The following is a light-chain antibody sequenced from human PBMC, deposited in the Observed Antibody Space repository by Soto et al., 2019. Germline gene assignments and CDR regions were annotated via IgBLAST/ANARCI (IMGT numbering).Light chain of an antibody. Sequence: EIVMTQSPATLSVSPGERATLSCSASQSVSSNVAWYQQKPGQAPRLLMYGASTRATGIPDRFSGSGSGTEFTLTISSLQSEDFAFYYCQQHNNWPPWTFGQGTKVQIK. V-gene: IGKV3-15*01. CDR2: GAS. CDR3: QQHNNWPPWT. CDR1: QSVSSN. J-gene: IGKJ1*01.